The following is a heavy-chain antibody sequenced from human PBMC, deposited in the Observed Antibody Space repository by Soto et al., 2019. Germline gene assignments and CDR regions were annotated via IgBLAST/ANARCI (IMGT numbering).Heavy chain of an antibody. Sequence: QVQLQESGPGLVKPSQTLSLTCTVSGASISSGDYYYNWIRQPPGKGLEWIGNIFYSGSTYYNPSLQSRVTISVDRSKNQFSLTLSSVTAADTAVYYCARGRWLINYWGQGTLVTVSP. V-gene: IGHV4-30-4*01. J-gene: IGHJ4*02. CDR3: ARGRWLINY. CDR2: IFYSGST. D-gene: IGHD3-10*01. CDR1: GASISSGDYY.